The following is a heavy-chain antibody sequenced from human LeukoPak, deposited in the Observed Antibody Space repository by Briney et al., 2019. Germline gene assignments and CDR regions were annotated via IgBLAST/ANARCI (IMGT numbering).Heavy chain of an antibody. CDR2: IRSKANSYAT. V-gene: IGHV3-73*01. CDR1: GFTFSGSA. CDR3: TRLFPLLRPSYYYGMDV. J-gene: IGHJ6*02. Sequence: GGSLRLSCAASGFTFSGSAMHWVRQASGKGLEWVGRIRSKANSYATAYAASVKGRFTISRDDSKNTAYLQMNSLKTEDTAVYYCTRLFPLLRPSYYYGMDVWGQGTTVTVSS. D-gene: IGHD3-3*01.